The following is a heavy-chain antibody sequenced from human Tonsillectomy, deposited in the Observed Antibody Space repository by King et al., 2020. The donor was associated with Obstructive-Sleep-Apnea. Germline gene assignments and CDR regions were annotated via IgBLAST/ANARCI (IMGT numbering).Heavy chain of an antibody. J-gene: IGHJ4*02. CDR2: ISGCGGST. CDR3: AKDPDYYGSGSYPYFDY. V-gene: IGHV3-23*04. Sequence: VQLVESGGGLVQPGGSLRLSCAASGFTFSSYAISWVRQAPGKGLEWVSAISGCGGSTYYADSVKGRFTISRDNSKNTLYLQMNSLRAEDTAVYYCAKDPDYYGSGSYPYFDYWGQGTLVTVSS. CDR1: GFTFSSYA. D-gene: IGHD3-10*01.